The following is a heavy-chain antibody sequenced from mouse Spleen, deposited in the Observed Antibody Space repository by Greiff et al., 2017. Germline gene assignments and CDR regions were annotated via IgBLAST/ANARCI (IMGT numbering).Heavy chain of an antibody. Sequence: VQLQQSGTELVKPGASVKLSCKASGYTFTSYWMHWVKQRPGQGLEWIGNINPSNGGTNYNEKFKSKATLPVDKSSSTAYMQLSSLTSEDSAVYYCARPFYYYGSSYFAYWGQGTLVTVSA. D-gene: IGHD1-1*01. CDR1: GYTFTSYW. J-gene: IGHJ3*01. CDR2: INPSNGGT. V-gene: IGHV1-53*01. CDR3: ARPFYYYGSSYFAY.